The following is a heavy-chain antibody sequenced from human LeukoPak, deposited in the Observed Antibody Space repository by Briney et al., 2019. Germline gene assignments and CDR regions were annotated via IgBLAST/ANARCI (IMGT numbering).Heavy chain of an antibody. CDR1: GGSISSYY. CDR2: IYYSGST. J-gene: IGHJ4*02. CDR3: ARVIALDDYDSSGYHDY. V-gene: IGHV4-59*01. Sequence: PSETLSLTCTGSGGSISSYYWSWIRQPPGKGLEWIGYIYYSGSTNYNPSLKSRVTISVDTSKNQFSLKLSSVTAADTAVYYCARVIALDDYDSSGYHDYWGQGTLVTVSS. D-gene: IGHD3-22*01.